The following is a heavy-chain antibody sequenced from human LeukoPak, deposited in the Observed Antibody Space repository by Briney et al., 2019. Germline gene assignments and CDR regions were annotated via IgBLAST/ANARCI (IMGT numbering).Heavy chain of an antibody. CDR2: ISEDNGNT. CDR1: GYTFTSYG. Sequence: AAVKVSCKASGYTFTSYGISWVRQAPGQGLEWMEWISEDNGNTNYQQKLECRVTMTTDTSTSTAYLELRSLRSDDSAVYYCAREPISHTVTKNFDYCGQGTLVTVSS. CDR3: AREPISHTVTKNFDY. V-gene: IGHV1-18*01. D-gene: IGHD4-11*01. J-gene: IGHJ4*02.